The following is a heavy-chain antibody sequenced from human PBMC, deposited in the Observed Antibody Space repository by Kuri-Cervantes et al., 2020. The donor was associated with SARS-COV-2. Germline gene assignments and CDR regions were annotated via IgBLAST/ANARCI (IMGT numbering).Heavy chain of an antibody. CDR2: IRYDGSNK. CDR3: ASPRGTYYYASSGYYSFDY. J-gene: IGHJ4*02. CDR1: GFTFSSYG. V-gene: IGHV3-30*02. Sequence: LSLTCAASGFTFSSYGMHWVRQAPGKGLEWVAFIRYDGSNKYYADSVKGRFTISRDNSKNTLYLQMNSLRAEDTAVYYCASPRGTYYYASSGYYSFDYWGQGTLVTVSS. D-gene: IGHD3-22*01.